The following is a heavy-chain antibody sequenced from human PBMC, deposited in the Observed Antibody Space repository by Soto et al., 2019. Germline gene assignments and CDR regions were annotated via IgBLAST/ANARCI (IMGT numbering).Heavy chain of an antibody. Sequence: HPGGSLRLSCVVSEFTFSSSWMHWVRQGPGKGLVWVSRINSDGSYTNYADSVKGRFTTSRDNAKSILYLQMNSLRAEDTALYYCVTGWADYWGQGTLITVSS. CDR3: VTGWADY. CDR2: INSDGSYT. CDR1: EFTFSSSW. V-gene: IGHV3-74*01. D-gene: IGHD1-26*01. J-gene: IGHJ4*02.